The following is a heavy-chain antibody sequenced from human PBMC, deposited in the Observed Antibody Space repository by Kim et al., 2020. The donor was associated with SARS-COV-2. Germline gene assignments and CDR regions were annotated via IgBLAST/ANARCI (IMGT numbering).Heavy chain of an antibody. CDR3: AKARRATVDFCYFDY. J-gene: IGHJ4*02. CDR2: ISWNSGSI. Sequence: GGSLRLSCAASGFTFDDYAMHWVRQAPGKGLEWVSGISWNSGSIGYADSVKGRFTISRDNAKNSLYLQMNSLRAEDTALYYCAKARRATVDFCYFDYWGQGTLVTVSS. CDR1: GFTFDDYA. V-gene: IGHV3-9*01. D-gene: IGHD3-3*01.